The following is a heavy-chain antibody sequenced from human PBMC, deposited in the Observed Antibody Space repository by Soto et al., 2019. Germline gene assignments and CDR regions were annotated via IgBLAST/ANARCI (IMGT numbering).Heavy chain of an antibody. CDR1: GFTFSSYA. Sequence: GGSLRLSCAASGFTFSSYAMSWVRQAPGKGLEWVSAISGSGGSTYYADSVKGRFTISRDNSKNTLYLQMNSLRAEDTAVYYCAKDHRAYYDFWSGYPPRYYYGMDVWGQGTTVTV. CDR2: ISGSGGST. D-gene: IGHD3-3*01. CDR3: AKDHRAYYDFWSGYPPRYYYGMDV. V-gene: IGHV3-23*01. J-gene: IGHJ6*02.